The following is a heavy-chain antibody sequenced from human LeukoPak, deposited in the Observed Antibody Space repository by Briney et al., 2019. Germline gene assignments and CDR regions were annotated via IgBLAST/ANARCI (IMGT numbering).Heavy chain of an antibody. J-gene: IGHJ4*02. Sequence: PGGSLRLSCAASGFTFSSYAMHWVRQAPGKGLEWVAVISYDGSNKYYADSVKGRFTISRDNSKNTLYLQMNSLRAEDTAVYYCARVELRDWWLADYWGQGTLVTVSS. D-gene: IGHD6-19*01. CDR3: ARVELRDWWLADY. CDR2: ISYDGSNK. V-gene: IGHV3-30-3*01. CDR1: GFTFSSYA.